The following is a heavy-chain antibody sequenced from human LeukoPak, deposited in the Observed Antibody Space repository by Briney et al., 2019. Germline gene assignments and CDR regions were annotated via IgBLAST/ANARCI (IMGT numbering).Heavy chain of an antibody. CDR3: ARVFGRQLPDS. CDR2: INPNSGGT. J-gene: IGHJ4*02. V-gene: IGHV1-2*02. Sequence: ASVKVSCKASGYTFSGYYIHWVRQAPGQGLEWMGWINPNSGGTNYAQKFQGRVTMTRDTSISTAYMELSRLTSDDTAVYYCARVFGRQLPDSWGQGTLVTVSS. CDR1: GYTFSGYY. D-gene: IGHD1-26*01.